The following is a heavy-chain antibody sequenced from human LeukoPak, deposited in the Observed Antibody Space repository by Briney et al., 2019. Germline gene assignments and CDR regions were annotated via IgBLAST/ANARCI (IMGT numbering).Heavy chain of an antibody. D-gene: IGHD2-15*01. CDR3: ARDYREYCSGGSCPPIGFYGMDV. CDR2: INTNTGNP. Sequence: ASVKVSCKASGYTFTSYAMNWVRQAPGQGLEWMGWINTNTGNPTYAQGFTGRFVFSLDTSVSTAYLQISSLKAEDTAVYYCARDYREYCSGGSCPPIGFYGMDVWGQGTTVTVSS. J-gene: IGHJ6*02. CDR1: GYTFTSYA. V-gene: IGHV7-4-1*02.